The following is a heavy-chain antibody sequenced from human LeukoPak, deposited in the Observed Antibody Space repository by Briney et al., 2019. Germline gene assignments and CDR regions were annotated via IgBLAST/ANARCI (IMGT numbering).Heavy chain of an antibody. CDR3: ARDRGRLQFDY. J-gene: IGHJ4*02. Sequence: GGSLRLSCAASGFTFSSYWMSWVRQAPGKGLEGVANIKEDGSEKYYVDSVKGRFTISRDNAKNSLYLQMNSLRAEDTAVYYCARDRGRLQFDYWGQGTLATVSS. CDR1: GFTFSSYW. D-gene: IGHD5-24*01. V-gene: IGHV3-7*01. CDR2: IKEDGSEK.